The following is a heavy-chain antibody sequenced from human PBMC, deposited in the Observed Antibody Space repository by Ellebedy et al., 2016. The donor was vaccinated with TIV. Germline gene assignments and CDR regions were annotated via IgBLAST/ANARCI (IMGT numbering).Heavy chain of an antibody. CDR1: GFTFSSYG. CDR2: IWYDGSDK. V-gene: IGHV3-30*02. CDR3: VKALYSSGGSMDV. Sequence: PGGSLRLSCAASGFTFSSYGIHWVRQAPGKGLEWVTFIWYDGSDKYSADSVKGRFTISRDNSKNTLYLQMNSLRAEDTAMYYCVKALYSSGGSMDVWGQGTTVTVSS. D-gene: IGHD3-10*01. J-gene: IGHJ6*02.